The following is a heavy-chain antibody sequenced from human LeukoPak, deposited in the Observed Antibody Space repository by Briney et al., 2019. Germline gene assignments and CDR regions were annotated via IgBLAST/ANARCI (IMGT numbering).Heavy chain of an antibody. CDR3: ARVASGYSIYYYYYYMDV. Sequence: SQTLSLTCTVSGGSISSGDYYWSWIRQPPGKGLEWIGYIYYSGSTYYNPSLKSRVTISVDTSKNQFSLKLSSVTAADTAVYYCARVASGYSIYYYYYYMDVWGKGTTVTVSS. D-gene: IGHD3-3*01. CDR2: IYYSGST. CDR1: GGSISSGDYY. V-gene: IGHV4-30-4*08. J-gene: IGHJ6*03.